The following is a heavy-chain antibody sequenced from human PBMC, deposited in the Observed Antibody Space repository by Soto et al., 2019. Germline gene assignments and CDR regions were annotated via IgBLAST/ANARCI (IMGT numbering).Heavy chain of an antibody. Sequence: SDSMQISITISGELISSLCWSWVRQPPGKGLEWIGYIHYSGSTNYNPSLKSRVTILVDTSKNQFSLRLSSVTAADTAVYYCARGGWSMDVWGQGTTVTVSS. D-gene: IGHD2-15*01. V-gene: IGHV4-59*11. CDR3: ARGGWSMDV. CDR2: IHYSGST. CDR1: GELISSLC. J-gene: IGHJ6*02.